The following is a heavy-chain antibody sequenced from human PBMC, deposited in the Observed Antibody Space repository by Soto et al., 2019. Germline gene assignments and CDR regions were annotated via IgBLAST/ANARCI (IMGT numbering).Heavy chain of an antibody. CDR2: IYYSGST. CDR3: ARQVGSSGWYSDY. Sequence: QLQLQESGPGLVKPSETLSLTCTVSGGSISSSSYYWGWIRQPPGKGLEWIGSIYYSGSTYYNPSLKSRVTISVDTSKNQCSLKLSSVTAADTAVYYCARQVGSSGWYSDYWGQGTLVTVSS. J-gene: IGHJ4*02. CDR1: GGSISSSSYY. D-gene: IGHD6-19*01. V-gene: IGHV4-39*01.